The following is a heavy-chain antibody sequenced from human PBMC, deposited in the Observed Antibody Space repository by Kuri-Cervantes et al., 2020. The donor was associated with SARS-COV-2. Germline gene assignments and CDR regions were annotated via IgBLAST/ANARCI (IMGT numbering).Heavy chain of an antibody. CDR1: GLTFSNYW. CDR2: IYYSGST. CDR3: ARVNNWKRPFDY. D-gene: IGHD1-20*01. J-gene: IGHJ4*02. Sequence: ESLKISCAASGLTFSNYWMHWVRQAPGKGLEWIGYIYYSGSTYYNPSLKSRVTISVDTSKNQFSLKLSSVTAADTAVYYCARVNNWKRPFDYRGQGTLVTVSS. V-gene: IGHV4-59*01.